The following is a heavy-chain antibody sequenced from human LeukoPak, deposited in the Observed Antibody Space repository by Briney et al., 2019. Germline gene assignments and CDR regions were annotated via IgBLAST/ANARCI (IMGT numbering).Heavy chain of an antibody. J-gene: IGHJ4*02. Sequence: PGGSLRLSCAASGFTFDDYGMSWVRQAPGKGLEWVPVISFDSTSRYYTDSVKGRFTISRDNSKTTLFLQMASLKNEDTAMYYCARARRTGYAFGPQADWGQGTLVTVSS. CDR3: ARARRTGYAFGPQAD. CDR1: GFTFDDYG. D-gene: IGHD1-1*01. V-gene: IGHV3-30*03. CDR2: ISFDSTSR.